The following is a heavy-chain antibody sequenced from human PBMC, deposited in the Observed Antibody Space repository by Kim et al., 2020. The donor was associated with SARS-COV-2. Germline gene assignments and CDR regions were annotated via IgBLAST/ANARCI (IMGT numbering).Heavy chain of an antibody. J-gene: IGHJ5*02. CDR2: ISGSGGRT. Sequence: GGSLRLSCAASGFMFSNYDMSWVRQAPGQGLEWVSAISGSGGRTYYADSVKGRFTISRDNSRNTLYMQMNSRRAEDTAVYYCARGGGASWYDNWGQGALLTVSS. CDR3: ARGGGASWYDN. V-gene: IGHV3-23*01. CDR1: GFMFSNYD. D-gene: IGHD2-15*01.